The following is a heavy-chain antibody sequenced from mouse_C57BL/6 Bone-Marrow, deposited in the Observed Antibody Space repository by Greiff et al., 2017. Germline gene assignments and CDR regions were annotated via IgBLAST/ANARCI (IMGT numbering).Heavy chain of an antibody. J-gene: IGHJ2*01. V-gene: IGHV1-82*01. CDR2: IYPGDGDT. Sequence: QVQLKESGPELVKPGASVKISCKASGYAFSSSWMNWVKQRPGKGLEWIGRIYPGDGDTNYNGKFKGKATLTADKSSSTAYMQLSSLTSEDSAVYFCARSDYDLDYWGQGTTLTVSS. CDR3: ARSDYDLDY. D-gene: IGHD2-4*01. CDR1: GYAFSSSW.